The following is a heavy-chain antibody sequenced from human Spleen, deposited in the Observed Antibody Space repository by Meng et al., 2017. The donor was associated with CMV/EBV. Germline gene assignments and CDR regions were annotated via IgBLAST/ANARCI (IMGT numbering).Heavy chain of an antibody. Sequence: GESLKISCAPSGFTFSDYYMSWIRQAPGKGLEWVSYISPTGSAIYYADSVKGRFTISRDNAKNSLNLQMNSLRDEDTAVYFCARGHYGLDVWGQGTTVTVSS. CDR2: ISPTGSAI. CDR3: ARGHYGLDV. CDR1: GFTFSDYY. V-gene: IGHV3-11*01. J-gene: IGHJ6*02.